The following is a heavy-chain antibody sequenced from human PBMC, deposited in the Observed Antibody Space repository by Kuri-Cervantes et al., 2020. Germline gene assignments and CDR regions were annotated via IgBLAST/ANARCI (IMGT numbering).Heavy chain of an antibody. D-gene: IGHD2-15*01. CDR2: IYTNGVT. Sequence: SETLSLTCSVSGGSISSGSYYWSWIRQSAGKGLEWTGRIYTNGVTDYNPSLKSRVTISVDTSKNQFSLKLSSVTAADTAVYYCVVAPSSISAFDIWGQGTMVTVSS. V-gene: IGHV4-61*02. J-gene: IGHJ3*02. CDR1: GGSISSGSYY. CDR3: VVAPSSISAFDI.